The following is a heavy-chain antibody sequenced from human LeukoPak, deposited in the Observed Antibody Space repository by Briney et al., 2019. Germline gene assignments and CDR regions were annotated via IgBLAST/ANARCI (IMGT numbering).Heavy chain of an antibody. CDR2: IIPILGIA. D-gene: IGHD5-18*01. J-gene: IGHJ4*02. CDR1: GGTFSSYA. V-gene: IGHV1-69*04. CDR3: ARFGYSYGLAY. Sequence: AASVRVSCKASGGTFSSYAISWVRQAPGQGLEWMGRIIPILGIANYAQKFQGRVTITADKSTSTAYMELSSLRSEDTAVYYCARFGYSYGLAYWGQGTLVTVSS.